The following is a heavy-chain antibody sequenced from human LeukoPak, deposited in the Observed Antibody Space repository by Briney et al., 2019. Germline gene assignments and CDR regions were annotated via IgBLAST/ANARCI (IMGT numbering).Heavy chain of an antibody. D-gene: IGHD5-18*01. Sequence: SETLSLTCTVSGVSISSSSYYWGWIRQPPGKGLEWIASISYSGSTYYNPSLKSRVTISVDTSKNQFSLKLNSVTAADTAVYYCARSVDTSMVGDYWGQGTLVTVSS. CDR1: GVSISSSSYY. CDR2: ISYSGST. V-gene: IGHV4-39*07. J-gene: IGHJ4*02. CDR3: ARSVDTSMVGDY.